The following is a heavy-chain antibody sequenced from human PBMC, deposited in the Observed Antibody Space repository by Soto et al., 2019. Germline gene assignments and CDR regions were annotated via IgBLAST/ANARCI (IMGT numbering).Heavy chain of an antibody. CDR3: ARGSRDYDFWSGYYGNDAFDI. V-gene: IGHV1-69*13. D-gene: IGHD3-3*01. Sequence: SVKVSCKASGGTLSSNAISWVRQATGQGLEWMGGIIPIFGTANYAQKFQGRVTITADESTSTAYMELSSLRSEDTAVYYCARGSRDYDFWSGYYGNDAFDIWGQGTMVTGSS. CDR2: IIPIFGTA. J-gene: IGHJ3*02. CDR1: GGTLSSNA.